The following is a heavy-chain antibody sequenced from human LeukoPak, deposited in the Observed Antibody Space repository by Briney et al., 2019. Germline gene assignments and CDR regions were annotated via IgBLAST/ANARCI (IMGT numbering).Heavy chain of an antibody. J-gene: IGHJ4*02. V-gene: IGHV3-30*18. D-gene: IGHD2-15*01. CDR2: ISYDGSNK. CDR1: GFTFSNYG. CDR3: AKVLLPRAITPLDD. Sequence: PGRSLRLSCAASGFTFSNYGTHWVRQAPGKGLEWVAVISYDGSNKYYADSVKGRFTISRDNAKNSLYLQMNSLRVEDTAFYYCAKVLLPRAITPLDDWGQGILVTVSS.